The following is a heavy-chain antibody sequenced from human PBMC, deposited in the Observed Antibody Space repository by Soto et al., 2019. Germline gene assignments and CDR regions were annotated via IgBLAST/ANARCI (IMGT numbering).Heavy chain of an antibody. CDR1: GFTFSSYA. J-gene: IGHJ4*02. V-gene: IGHV3-23*01. D-gene: IGHD3-3*01. CDR3: AKDRAYYDFLSALDY. Sequence: PGGSLRLSCAASGFTFSSYAMSWVRQAPGKGLEWVSAISGSGGSTYYADSVKGRFTISRDNSKNTLYLQMNSLRAEDTAVYYCAKDRAYYDFLSALDYWGQGTLVTVSS. CDR2: ISGSGGST.